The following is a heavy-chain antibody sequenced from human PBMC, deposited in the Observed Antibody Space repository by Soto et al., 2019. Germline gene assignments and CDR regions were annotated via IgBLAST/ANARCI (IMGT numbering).Heavy chain of an antibody. CDR2: IYHSGST. CDR3: ARDRPAYYGSGSYSFGY. V-gene: IGHV4-4*02. D-gene: IGHD3-10*01. J-gene: IGHJ4*02. Sequence: QVQLQESGPGLVKPSGTLSLTCAVSGGSISSSNWWSWVRQPPGKGLEWIGEIYHSGSTNYNPSLSRRVTISVXXSXHXXSLKLSSVTAGDTAVYYCARDRPAYYGSGSYSFGYWGQGTLVTVSS. CDR1: GGSISSSNW.